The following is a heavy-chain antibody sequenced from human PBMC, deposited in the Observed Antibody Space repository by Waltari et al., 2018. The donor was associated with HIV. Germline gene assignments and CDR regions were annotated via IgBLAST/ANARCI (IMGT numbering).Heavy chain of an antibody. D-gene: IGHD3-10*01. J-gene: IGHJ4*02. V-gene: IGHV3-7*04. CDR3: GRGRFYGSGGKVN. Sequence: EVQLVESGGGLVQPGGSLRLSCAASGFTFSSYRMSWVRQAPGKGREWVANKMEEGSEKDYVESVKGRFTISRDKAENSLYLQMNRLRAEDTAVYYCGRGRFYGSGGKVNWGQGTLVTVSS. CDR1: GFTFSSYR. CDR2: KMEEGSEK.